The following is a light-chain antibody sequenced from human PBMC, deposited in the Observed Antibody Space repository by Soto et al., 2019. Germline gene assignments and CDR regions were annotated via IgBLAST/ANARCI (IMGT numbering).Light chain of an antibody. CDR2: GAS. V-gene: IGKV3-20*01. J-gene: IGKJ1*01. CDR1: QGIGDT. CDR3: QQYGSSGT. Sequence: VITQSPATLPVSPGEGVTLSCRANQGIGDTLAWYQHKPGQTPRLLIYGASNRATGTPSRCSGSGSGKDFTLTISRLSPEYFAVYYYQQYGSSGTFGQGTKVDIK.